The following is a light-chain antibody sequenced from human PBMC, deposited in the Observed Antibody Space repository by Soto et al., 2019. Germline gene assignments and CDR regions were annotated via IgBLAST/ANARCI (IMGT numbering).Light chain of an antibody. Sequence: EIVMTQSPATLSVSPGERATLSCRASQSVSSILAWYQQKPGQAPRLLIYGASTRATGIPARFSGSGSVTEFTLTLSSLQSEDFAVYYCQQYNNWPQWKFGQGNQVPIK. J-gene: IGKJ1*01. CDR2: GAS. CDR3: QQYNNWPQWK. CDR1: QSVSSI. V-gene: IGKV3-15*01.